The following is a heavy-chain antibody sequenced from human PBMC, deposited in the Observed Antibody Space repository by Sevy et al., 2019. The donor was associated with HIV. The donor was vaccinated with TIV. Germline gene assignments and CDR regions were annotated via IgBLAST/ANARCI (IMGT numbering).Heavy chain of an antibody. CDR2: VFYSGSA. J-gene: IGHJ5*02. Sequence: SETLSLTCTVSGDSIKRYYWSWIRQPPGKGLEWIGNVFYSGSANYNPSLKSRVTMSVGTSTNQFSLKLTSVTAADTAVYYCASYDDWGSSSWFRFDPWGQGTLVTVSS. CDR1: GDSIKRYY. V-gene: IGHV4-59*01. CDR3: ASYDDWGSSSWFRFDP. D-gene: IGHD3-10*01.